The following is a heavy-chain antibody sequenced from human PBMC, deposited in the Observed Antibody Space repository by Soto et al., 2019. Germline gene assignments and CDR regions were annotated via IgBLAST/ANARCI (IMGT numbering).Heavy chain of an antibody. V-gene: IGHV3-33*01. CDR1: GFTFSSYG. CDR3: ARAPQGTTFDY. J-gene: IGHJ4*02. D-gene: IGHD4-17*01. CDR2: IWYDGSNK. Sequence: PGGSLRLSCAASGFTFSSYGMRWVRQAPGKGLEWVAVIWYDGSNKYYADSVKGRFTISRDNSKNTLYLQMNSLRAEDTAVYYCARAPQGTTFDYWGQGTLVTVSS.